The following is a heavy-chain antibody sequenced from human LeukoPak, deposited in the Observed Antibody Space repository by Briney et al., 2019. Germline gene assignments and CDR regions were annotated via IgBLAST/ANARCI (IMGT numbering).Heavy chain of an antibody. V-gene: IGHV4-59*12. CDR3: NGGAAAGSFDY. D-gene: IGHD6-13*01. Sequence: PSETLSLTCTVSGGSISSYYWSWIRQPPGKGLEWIGYIYYSGSTNYNPSLKSRVTISVDTSKNQFSLKLSSVTAADTAVYYCNGGAAAGSFDYWGQGTLVTVSS. CDR2: IYYSGST. CDR1: GGSISSYY. J-gene: IGHJ4*02.